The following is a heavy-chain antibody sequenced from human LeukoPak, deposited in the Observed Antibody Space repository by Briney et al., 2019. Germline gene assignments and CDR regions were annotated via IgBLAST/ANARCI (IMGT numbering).Heavy chain of an antibody. V-gene: IGHV4-61*01. D-gene: IGHD2-2*01. J-gene: IGHJ4*02. CDR1: GDSVSSGSHY. CDR3: ARVGGLHQTGYFDY. Sequence: PSETLSLTCTVSGDSVSSGSHYWSWIRQPPGKGLEWIGYIYYSGSTNYNPSLKSRVTISVDTSKNQFSLKLSSVTAADTAVYYCARVGGLHQTGYFDYWGQGTLVTVSS. CDR2: IYYSGST.